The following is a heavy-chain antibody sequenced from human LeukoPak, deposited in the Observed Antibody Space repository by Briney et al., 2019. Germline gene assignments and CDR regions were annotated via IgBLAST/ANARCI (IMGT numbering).Heavy chain of an antibody. CDR1: GFTFSSYA. D-gene: IGHD5-18*01. J-gene: IGHJ4*02. CDR3: ARALIQLWLPPDY. Sequence: PGGSLRLSCAASGFTFSSYAMHWVRQAPGKGLEWVAVISYDGSNKYYADSVKGRFTISRDNSKNTLYLQMNSLRAEDTAVYYCARALIQLWLPPDYWGQGTLVTVSS. CDR2: ISYDGSNK. V-gene: IGHV3-30*04.